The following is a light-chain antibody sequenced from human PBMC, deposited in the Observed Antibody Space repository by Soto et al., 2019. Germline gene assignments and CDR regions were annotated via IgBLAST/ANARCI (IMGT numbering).Light chain of an antibody. CDR1: QSISSW. Sequence: IQMTQSPSTVSASVGDRVTITCRASQSISSWLAWYQQKPGKAPKLLIYDASSLESGVPSRFRGSGSGTDFTFTISSLQPEDIATYYCQESYSTSFGQGTKVDIK. CDR3: QESYSTS. J-gene: IGKJ1*01. CDR2: DAS. V-gene: IGKV1-5*01.